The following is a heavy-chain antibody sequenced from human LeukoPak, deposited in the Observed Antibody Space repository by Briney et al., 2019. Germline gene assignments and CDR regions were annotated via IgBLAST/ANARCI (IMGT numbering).Heavy chain of an antibody. V-gene: IGHV4-4*02. Sequence: MTSGTLSLTCGVSGGSISNTNWRTWFRQPPGKGLEWIGEVNLQGSTNYNPSLKSRVAISVDKSENHISLKLTSVTAADTAVYYCAREGGPYRPLDYSGQGTLVTVAS. CDR2: VNLQGST. CDR1: GGSISNTNW. CDR3: AREGGPYRPLDY. J-gene: IGHJ4*02.